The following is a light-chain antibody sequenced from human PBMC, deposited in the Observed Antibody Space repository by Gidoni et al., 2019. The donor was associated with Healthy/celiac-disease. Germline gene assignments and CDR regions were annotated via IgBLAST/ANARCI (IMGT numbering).Light chain of an antibody. V-gene: IGKV1-5*01. CDR2: DAS. CDR3: QQYNSYPLT. J-gene: IGKJ4*01. Sequence: DIQMTQSPSPLSASVGDRVTITCRASQSISSWLAWYQQKPGKDPKLLIYDASSLESGVPSRFSGSGSGTEFTLTISSLQPDDFATYYCQQYNSYPLTFGEGTKVEIK. CDR1: QSISSW.